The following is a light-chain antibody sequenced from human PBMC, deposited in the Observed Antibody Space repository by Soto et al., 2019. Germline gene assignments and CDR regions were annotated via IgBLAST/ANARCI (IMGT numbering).Light chain of an antibody. Sequence: QAVVTQPPSVSGAPGQRVTISCTGSSSNIGAGYDVHWYQQLPGTAPKLLIYGNSNRPSGVPDRFSGSKSGTSASLAITGLQAEDEADYYCQSYDSSLSGLYVFGTGTNLTVL. CDR1: SSNIGAGYD. CDR3: QSYDSSLSGLYV. V-gene: IGLV1-40*01. CDR2: GNS. J-gene: IGLJ1*01.